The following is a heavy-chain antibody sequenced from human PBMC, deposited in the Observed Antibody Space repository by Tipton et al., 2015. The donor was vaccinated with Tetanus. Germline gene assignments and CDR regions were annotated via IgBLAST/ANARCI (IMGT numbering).Heavy chain of an antibody. D-gene: IGHD2-2*01. J-gene: IGHJ4*02. CDR2: INPSGGST. CDR1: GYTFTGYY. Sequence: QLVQSGPEVKKPGASVKVSCKASGYTFTGYYMHWVRQAPGQGLEWMGIINPSGGSTNYAQKFQGRVTMTSDTSTSTFYMQLSSLRSEDTAIYYCARYCSSTSCYPFDYWGQGTLVTVSS. V-gene: IGHV1-46*03. CDR3: ARYCSSTSCYPFDY.